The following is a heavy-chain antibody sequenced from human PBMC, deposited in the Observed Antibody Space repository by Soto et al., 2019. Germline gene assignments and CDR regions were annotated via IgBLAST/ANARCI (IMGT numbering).Heavy chain of an antibody. CDR1: GYTFTSYG. CDR3: ARGYCSGGSCYSHYYYYYMDV. Sequence: ASVKVSCKASGYTFTSYGISWVRQAPGQGLEWMGRIIPILGIANYAQKFQGRVTITADKSTSTAYMELSSLRSEDTAVYYCARGYCSGGSCYSHYYYYYMDVWGKGTTVTVSS. V-gene: IGHV1-69*04. CDR2: IIPILGIA. J-gene: IGHJ6*03. D-gene: IGHD2-15*01.